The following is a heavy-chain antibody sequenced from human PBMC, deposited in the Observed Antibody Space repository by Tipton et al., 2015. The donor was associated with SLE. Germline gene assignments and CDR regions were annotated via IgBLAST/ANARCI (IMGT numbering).Heavy chain of an antibody. J-gene: IGHJ5*02. CDR2: ISSSSSTI. CDR3: ARRRATTVTTRFDP. D-gene: IGHD4-17*01. CDR1: GFTFSSYA. Sequence: SLRLSCAASGFTFSSYAMSWVRQAPGKGLEWVSYISSSSSTIYYADSVKGRFTISRDNAKNSLYLQMNSLRAEDTAVYYCARRRATTVTTRFDPWGQGTLVTVSS. V-gene: IGHV3-48*01.